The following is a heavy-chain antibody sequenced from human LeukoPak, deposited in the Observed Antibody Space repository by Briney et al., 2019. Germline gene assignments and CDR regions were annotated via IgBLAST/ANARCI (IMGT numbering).Heavy chain of an antibody. V-gene: IGHV3-21*01. Sequence: GGSLRPSCAASGFTFSSYSMNWVRQAPGKGLEWVSSISSSSSYVYYADSVKGRFTISRDNAKNSLYLQMNSLRAEDTAVYYCARDASGYSSSWYNWFDPWGQGTLVTVSS. CDR2: ISSSSSYV. J-gene: IGHJ5*02. CDR3: ARDASGYSSSWYNWFDP. D-gene: IGHD6-13*01. CDR1: GFTFSSYS.